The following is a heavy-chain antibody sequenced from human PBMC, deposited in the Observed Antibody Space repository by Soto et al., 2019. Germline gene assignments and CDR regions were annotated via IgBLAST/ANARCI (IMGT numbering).Heavy chain of an antibody. CDR1: GGSISSGDYY. CDR2: IYYSGST. D-gene: IGHD3-22*01. J-gene: IGHJ6*02. V-gene: IGHV4-30-4*01. Sequence: QVQLQESGPGLVKPSQTLSLTCTVSGGSISSGDYYWSWIRQPPGKGLEWIGYIYYSGSTYYNPSLTSRVTISVDTSKNQFSLKLSSVTAADTAVYYCARDRRYYDSSGYFHYGMDVWGQGTTVTVSS. CDR3: ARDRRYYDSSGYFHYGMDV.